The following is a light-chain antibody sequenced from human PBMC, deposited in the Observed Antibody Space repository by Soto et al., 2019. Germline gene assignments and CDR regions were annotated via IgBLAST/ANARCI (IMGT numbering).Light chain of an antibody. CDR1: SSDVGSYNL. Sequence: QSVLTQPASVSGSPGQSITISCTGTSSDVGSYNLVSWYQQHPGKAPKVMIYEVSKRPSGVSNRFSGSKSGNTASLTISGLQAEDEADYYCCSYAGSSTLYVCGTGTKVTVL. V-gene: IGLV2-23*02. CDR2: EVS. J-gene: IGLJ1*01. CDR3: CSYAGSSTLYV.